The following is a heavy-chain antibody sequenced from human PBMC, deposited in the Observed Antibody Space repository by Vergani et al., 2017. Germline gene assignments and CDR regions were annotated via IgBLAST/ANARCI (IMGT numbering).Heavy chain of an antibody. CDR3: ARWGNEKRLDS. CDR1: GFTFSSHG. CDR2: IWYDGSNK. J-gene: IGHJ5*01. V-gene: IGHV3-33*01. D-gene: IGHD1-1*01. Sequence: QVQLVESEGGVVQPGRSLTLSCVASGFTFSSHGMHWVRQAPGKGLEWVAVIWYDGSNKYYGDSVKGRFTISRDNSKNTLYLQMNSRRGEDTAVYYCARWGNEKRLDSWGQGTLVTVSS.